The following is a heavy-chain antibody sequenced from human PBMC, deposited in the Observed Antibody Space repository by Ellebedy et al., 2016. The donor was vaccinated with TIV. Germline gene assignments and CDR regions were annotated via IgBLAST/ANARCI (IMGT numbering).Heavy chain of an antibody. CDR2: IYYSGST. D-gene: IGHD3-22*01. CDR3: ARHCHYYDTSVYYMWGYYFDY. J-gene: IGHJ4*02. CDR1: GGSISRYY. Sequence: MPGGSLRLSCTVYGGSISRYYWSWIRQPTGKGLEWIGNIYYSGSTNYNPSLKSRVTISVDTSKNQFSLKLSSVTAADTAVYYCARHCHYYDTSVYYMWGYYFDYWGQGTLVTVSS. V-gene: IGHV4-59*08.